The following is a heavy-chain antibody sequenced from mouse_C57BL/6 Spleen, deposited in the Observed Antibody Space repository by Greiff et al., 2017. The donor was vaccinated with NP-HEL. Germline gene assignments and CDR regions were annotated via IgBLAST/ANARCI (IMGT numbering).Heavy chain of an antibody. D-gene: IGHD3-2*02. CDR2: IYPRSGNT. CDR3: AREDSSVVDY. Sequence: QVHVKQSGAELARPGASVKLSCKASGYTFTSYGISWVKQRTGQGLEWIGEIYPRSGNTYYNEKFKGKATLTADKSSSTAYMELRSLTSEDSAVYFCAREDSSVVDYWGQGTTLTVSS. CDR1: GYTFTSYG. J-gene: IGHJ2*01. V-gene: IGHV1-81*01.